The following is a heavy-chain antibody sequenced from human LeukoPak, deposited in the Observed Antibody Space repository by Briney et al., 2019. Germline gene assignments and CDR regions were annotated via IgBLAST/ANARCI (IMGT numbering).Heavy chain of an antibody. D-gene: IGHD4-17*01. CDR3: ARVSSDGDYVYEVAWFDP. V-gene: IGHV1-2*02. Sequence: ASVKVSCKASGYTFTGYYMHWVRQAPGQGLEWMGWINPNSGGTNYAQKFQGRVTMTRDTSISTAYMELSRLRFDDTAVYYCARVSSDGDYVYEVAWFDPWGQGTLVTVSS. CDR1: GYTFTGYY. CDR2: INPNSGGT. J-gene: IGHJ5*02.